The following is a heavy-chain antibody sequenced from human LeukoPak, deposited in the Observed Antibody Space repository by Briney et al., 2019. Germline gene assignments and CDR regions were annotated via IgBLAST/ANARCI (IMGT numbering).Heavy chain of an antibody. D-gene: IGHD5-18*01. CDR2: ICWDGGTT. J-gene: IGHJ4*02. Sequence: GGSLRLSCAASGFTFRSFSMSWVRQAPGKGLEWVSLICWDGGTTSYADSVKGRFTISRDNSKNSVFLQMNSLRSEHTALYYCVKEGYGYKYGLRDWGQGTLVTVSS. V-gene: IGHV3-43*01. CDR3: VKEGYGYKYGLRD. CDR1: GFTFRSFS.